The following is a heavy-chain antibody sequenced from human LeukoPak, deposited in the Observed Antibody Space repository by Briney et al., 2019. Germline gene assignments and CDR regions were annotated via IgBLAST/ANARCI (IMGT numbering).Heavy chain of an antibody. V-gene: IGHV3-30*02. CDR3: ARNWNNFFDS. J-gene: IGHJ4*02. CDR1: GFTFNTYG. D-gene: IGHD1/OR15-1a*01. Sequence: GGSLRLSCAASGFTFNTYGMHWLRQTPDKGLEWLSFIRYDGSNKYYMESVRGRFTSSRDNSKNTLYLQMNSLRPEDTAIYYCARNWNNFFDSWGQGTLATVSS. CDR2: IRYDGSNK.